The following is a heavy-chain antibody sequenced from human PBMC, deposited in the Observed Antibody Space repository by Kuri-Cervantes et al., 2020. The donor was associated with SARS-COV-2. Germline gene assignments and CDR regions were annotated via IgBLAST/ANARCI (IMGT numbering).Heavy chain of an antibody. D-gene: IGHD3-3*01. CDR3: TSSPTIFGVVIISGNS. CDR2: IKSKTDGGTT. CDR1: GFTSSNAW. J-gene: IGHJ4*02. V-gene: IGHV3-15*01. Sequence: GGSLRLSCAASGFTSSNAWMSWVRQAPGKGLEWVGRIKSKTDGGTTDYAAPVKGRFTISRDDSKNTLYLQMNSLKTEDTAVYYCTSSPTIFGVVIISGNSWGQGTLVTVSS.